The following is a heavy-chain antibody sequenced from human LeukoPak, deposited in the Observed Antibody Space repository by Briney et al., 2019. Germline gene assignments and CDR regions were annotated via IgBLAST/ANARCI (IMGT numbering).Heavy chain of an antibody. D-gene: IGHD2-2*01. CDR2: ISGSGGST. J-gene: IGHJ4*02. CDR3: AKISVHCSSTSCYLDY. V-gene: IGHV3-23*01. Sequence: QPGGSLRLSCAASGFTFSSYAMSWVRQAPGKGLEWVSAISGSGGSTYYADSVKGRFTISRDNSKNTLYLQMNSLRAEDTAVYYCAKISVHCSSTSCYLDYWGQGTLVTVSS. CDR1: GFTFSSYA.